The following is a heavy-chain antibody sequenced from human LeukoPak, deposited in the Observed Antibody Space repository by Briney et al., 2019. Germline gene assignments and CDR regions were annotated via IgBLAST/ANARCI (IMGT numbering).Heavy chain of an antibody. Sequence: GGSLRLSCAASGFNVTNYAMHWVRQAPGKGLEWVTLISYSGDKTYYADSVKGRFTFSRDKSKNTLYLQMNSLRPEDSAVYYCAIDPRDGAQNVWGKGTTVTVSS. CDR2: ISYSGDKT. V-gene: IGHV3-30*04. J-gene: IGHJ6*04. CDR3: AIDPRDGAQNV. D-gene: IGHD5-24*01. CDR1: GFNVTNYA.